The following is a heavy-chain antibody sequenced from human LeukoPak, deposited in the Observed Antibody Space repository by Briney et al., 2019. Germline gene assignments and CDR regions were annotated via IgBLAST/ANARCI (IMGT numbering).Heavy chain of an antibody. CDR3: ARDLSDYYGSGSYRPIDAFDI. CDR2: INHSGSP. J-gene: IGHJ3*02. CDR1: GGSFSGYY. Sequence: PSETLSLTCAVYGGSFSGYYWSWIRQPPGKRLEWIGEINHSGSPNYNPSLKSRVTISIGTSKNQFSLKLSPVTAADTAVYYCARDLSDYYGSGSYRPIDAFDIWGQGTMVTVSS. V-gene: IGHV4-34*01. D-gene: IGHD3-10*01.